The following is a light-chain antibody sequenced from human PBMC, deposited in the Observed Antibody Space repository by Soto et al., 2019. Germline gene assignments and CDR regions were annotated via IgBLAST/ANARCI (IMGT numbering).Light chain of an antibody. CDR2: GAS. CDR3: QQYNNWWT. Sequence: EIVMTQSPATLSVSPGERATLSCRASQSVSSNLARYQQKPGQAPRLLIYGASTRATGIPARFSGSGSGTEFTLTISSLQSEDFAVDDCQQYNNWWTFGQGTKVEIK. CDR1: QSVSSN. J-gene: IGKJ1*01. V-gene: IGKV3-15*01.